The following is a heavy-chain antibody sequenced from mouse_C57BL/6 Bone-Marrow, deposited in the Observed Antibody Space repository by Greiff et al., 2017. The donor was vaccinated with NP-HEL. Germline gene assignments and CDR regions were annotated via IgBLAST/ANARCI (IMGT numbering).Heavy chain of an antibody. Sequence: VQLQQPGAELVKPGASVKMSCKASGYTFTSYWITWVKQRPGQGLEWIGDIYPGSGSTNYNEKFKSKATLTVDKSSSTAYMQLSSLTSEDSAVYYCARGPLGFAYWGQGTLVTVSA. V-gene: IGHV1-55*01. CDR2: IYPGSGST. CDR3: ARGPLGFAY. CDR1: GYTFTSYW. J-gene: IGHJ3*01.